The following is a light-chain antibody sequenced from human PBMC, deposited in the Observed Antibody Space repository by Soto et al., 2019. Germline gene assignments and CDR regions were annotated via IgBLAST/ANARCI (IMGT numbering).Light chain of an antibody. CDR3: QQYNIYPWT. CDR1: QSISNR. CDR2: DAS. V-gene: IGKV1-5*01. Sequence: DIQMTQSPSTLSASVGDGVTITCRASQSISNRLAWYQQRPGKAPKYLIYDASTLDSGDPSRFSGSGSGTEFTLSISSLQPDDFATYYCQQYNIYPWTCGQGTKVEIK. J-gene: IGKJ1*01.